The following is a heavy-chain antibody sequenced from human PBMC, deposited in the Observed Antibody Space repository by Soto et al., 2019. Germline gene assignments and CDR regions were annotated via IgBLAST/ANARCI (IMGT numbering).Heavy chain of an antibody. CDR3: AKDWAVRYYFFWSPNRGLCIAY. V-gene: IGHV3-23*01. CDR1: GFTFSSYA. D-gene: IGHD3-3*01. Sequence: GGSLRLSCAASGFTFSSYAMSWVRQAPGKGLEWVSAISGSGGSTYYADSVKGRFTISRDNSKNTLYLQMNSLRAEDTAVYYCAKDWAVRYYFFWSPNRGLCIAYWGQGTLVTVSS. CDR2: ISGSGGST. J-gene: IGHJ4*02.